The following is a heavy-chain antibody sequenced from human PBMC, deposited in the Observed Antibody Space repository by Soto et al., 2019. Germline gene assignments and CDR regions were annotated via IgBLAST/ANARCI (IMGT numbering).Heavy chain of an antibody. V-gene: IGHV4-30-2*01. CDR2: INHLETT. CDR3: ARGGGSDSFDY. D-gene: IGHD1-26*01. J-gene: IGHJ4*02. CDR1: GASITYGGYS. Sequence: PSETLSLTCTVSGASITYGGYSWSWIRQTPGKGLEWIGYINHLETTFYNPSFESRLTLSIDRAKNQFSLNLNSMSAADRAVYFCARGGGSDSFDYWGLGILVTVPQ.